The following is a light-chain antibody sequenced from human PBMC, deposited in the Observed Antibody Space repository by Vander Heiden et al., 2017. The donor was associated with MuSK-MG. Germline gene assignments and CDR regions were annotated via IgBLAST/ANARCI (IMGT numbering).Light chain of an antibody. CDR2: LGS. CDR3: MQALQTPLT. J-gene: IGKJ4*01. Sequence: DIVMTQSPRSLPVTPGEPASISCRSSQSLLHSNGYNYLDWYLQKPGQSPQLLISLGSNRASGVPDRFSGSGSGTDFTLQISRVEAADVGVYYCMQALQTPLTFGGGTKVEIK. V-gene: IGKV2-28*01. CDR1: QSLLHSNGYNY.